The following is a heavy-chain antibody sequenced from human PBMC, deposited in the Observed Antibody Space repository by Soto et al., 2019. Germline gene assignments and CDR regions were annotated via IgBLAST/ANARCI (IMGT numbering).Heavy chain of an antibody. CDR1: GVTFGIHW. J-gene: IGHJ5*02. CDR2: INQDGSDK. V-gene: IGHV3-7*01. CDR3: ATSMRHTLDP. Sequence: EVQVVESGGGLVQPGGSLRLSCAASGVTFGIHWMTWVRQVPGKGLEWVANINQDGSDKYYVDSVKGRFIISRDNAKDSLYLQMNSLRVEDTAVYYCATSMRHTLDPWGQGTLVTVS. D-gene: IGHD2-21*01.